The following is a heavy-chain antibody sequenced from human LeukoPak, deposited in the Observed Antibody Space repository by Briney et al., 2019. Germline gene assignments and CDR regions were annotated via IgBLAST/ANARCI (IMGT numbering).Heavy chain of an antibody. V-gene: IGHV4-34*01. CDR2: INHSGST. CDR3: ARGVSRRYCSGGSCYPLVA. Sequence: ETLSLTCTVSGGSISSYQWSWIRQPPGKGLEWIGEINHSGSTNYNPSLKSRVTISVDTSKNQFSLKLSSVTAADTAVYYFARGVSRRYCSGGSCYPLVAWGQGTLVTVSS. D-gene: IGHD2-15*01. CDR1: GGSISSYQ. J-gene: IGHJ5*02.